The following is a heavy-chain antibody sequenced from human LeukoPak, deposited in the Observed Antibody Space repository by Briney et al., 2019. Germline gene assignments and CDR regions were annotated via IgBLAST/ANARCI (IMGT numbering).Heavy chain of an antibody. D-gene: IGHD3-22*01. J-gene: IGHJ4*02. V-gene: IGHV4-59*01. Sequence: SETLSLTCTVSGGSISSYYWSWIRQPPGKGLEWIGYIYYSGSTNYNPSLKSRVTISVDTSKNQFSLKLSSVTAADTAVYYCARGRRYYYDSSGYLTYFDYWGQGTLVTVSS. CDR3: ARGRRYYYDSSGYLTYFDY. CDR2: IYYSGST. CDR1: GGSISSYY.